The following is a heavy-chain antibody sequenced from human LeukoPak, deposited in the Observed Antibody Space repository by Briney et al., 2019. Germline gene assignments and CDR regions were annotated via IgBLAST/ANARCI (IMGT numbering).Heavy chain of an antibody. CDR3: ARGEVRQLAY. D-gene: IGHD6-13*01. J-gene: IGHJ4*02. CDR2: INPDDEST. V-gene: IGHV3-74*01. CDR1: GFTFRKYW. Sequence: GGSLRLSCAASGFTFRKYWLHWVRQAPGKGLVWVSRINPDDESTSYADSVKGRFTISRDNAKSTLYLQMNSLRAEDTAVYYCARGEVRQLAYWGQGTLVIVSS.